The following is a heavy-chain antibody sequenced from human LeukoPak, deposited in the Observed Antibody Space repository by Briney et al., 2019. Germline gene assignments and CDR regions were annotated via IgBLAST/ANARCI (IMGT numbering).Heavy chain of an antibody. CDR2: IYHSGGT. D-gene: IGHD3-22*01. V-gene: IGHV4-38-2*01. CDR1: GCSISSGYY. Sequence: SETLSLTCAVSGCSISSGYYWGWIRQPPGEGLEWIGSIYHSGGTYYNPSLKSRVTISVDTSKNQFSLKLSSVTAADTAVYYCARQEYYYDSSGSYFDYWGQGTLVTVSS. CDR3: ARQEYYYDSSGSYFDY. J-gene: IGHJ4*02.